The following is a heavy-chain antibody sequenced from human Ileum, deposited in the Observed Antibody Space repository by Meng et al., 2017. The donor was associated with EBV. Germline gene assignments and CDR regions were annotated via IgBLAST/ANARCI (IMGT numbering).Heavy chain of an antibody. CDR1: GGSLTDYY. D-gene: IGHD2-15*01. V-gene: IGHV4-59*01. CDR2: IYSSGST. Sequence: QVQLQESGPGLVKPSGXLSLTCTVSGGSLTDYYWTWIRQPPGKGLEWIGYIYSSGSTNYNPSLNSRLTMSIDTSKNQFSLNLNSVTSADTAIYYCARGGYHWTYWGQGTLVTVSS. J-gene: IGHJ4*02. CDR3: ARGGYHWTY.